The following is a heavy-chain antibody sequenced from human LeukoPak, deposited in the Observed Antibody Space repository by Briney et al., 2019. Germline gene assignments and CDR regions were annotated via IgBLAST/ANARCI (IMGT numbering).Heavy chain of an antibody. J-gene: IGHJ4*02. CDR2: ISGSGGST. V-gene: IGHV3-23*01. CDR3: AKASSSWYNYFDY. D-gene: IGHD6-13*01. CDR1: GFTFSSYA. Sequence: GGSLRLSCAASGFTFSSYAMSWVRQAPGKGLEWVSAISGSGGSTYYADSVKGRFTISRDNSKNTLYLQINSLRAEDTAVYYCAKASSSWYNYFDYWGQGTLVTVSS.